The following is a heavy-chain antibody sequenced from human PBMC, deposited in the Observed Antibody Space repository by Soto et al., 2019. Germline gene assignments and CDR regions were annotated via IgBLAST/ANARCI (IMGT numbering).Heavy chain of an antibody. D-gene: IGHD5-18*01. CDR1: GGSISSGGYY. CDR3: ARDQYSYGGYYGMDV. J-gene: IGHJ6*02. CDR2: IYYSGST. V-gene: IGHV4-31*03. Sequence: QVQLQESGPGLVKPSQTLSLTCTVSGGSISSGGYYWSWIRQHPGKGLEWIGYIYYSGSTYYNPSLKSRVTISVDTSKNPFSLKLSSVTAADTAVDYCARDQYSYGGYYGMDVWGQGTTVTVSS.